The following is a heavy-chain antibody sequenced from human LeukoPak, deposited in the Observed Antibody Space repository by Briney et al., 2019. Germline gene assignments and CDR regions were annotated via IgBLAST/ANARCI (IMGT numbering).Heavy chain of an antibody. Sequence: PGGSLRLSCAASGFTFSSYTMSWVRQAPGKGLEWVSTITTSDGNTYYADSGKGRFTVSRDNSKNTLYLQMNSLRAEDTAVYYCAKDGGLWVSAHWGDSWGRGTLVTVSS. V-gene: IGHV3-23*01. J-gene: IGHJ4*02. CDR3: AKDGGLWVSAHWGDS. CDR1: GFTFSSYT. CDR2: ITTSDGNT. D-gene: IGHD7-27*01.